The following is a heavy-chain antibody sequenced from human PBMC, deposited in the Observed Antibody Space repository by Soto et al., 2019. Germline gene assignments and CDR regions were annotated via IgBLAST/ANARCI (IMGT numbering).Heavy chain of an antibody. CDR3: AKPAGIAGRSAIDY. D-gene: IGHD3-10*01. J-gene: IGHJ4*02. Sequence: GGSLRLSCAASGFTFSSYGMHWVRQAPGKGLEWVAVISYDGSNKYYADSVKGRFTISRDNSKNTLYLQMNSLRAEDTAVYYCAKPAGIAGRSAIDYWGQGTLVTVSS. V-gene: IGHV3-30*18. CDR1: GFTFSSYG. CDR2: ISYDGSNK.